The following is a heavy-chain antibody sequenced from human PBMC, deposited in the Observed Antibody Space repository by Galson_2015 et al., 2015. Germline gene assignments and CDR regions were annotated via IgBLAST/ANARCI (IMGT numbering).Heavy chain of an antibody. J-gene: IGHJ5*02. CDR2: ISGSGGST. CDR1: GFTFSSYA. V-gene: IGHV3-23*01. Sequence: SLRLSCAASGFTFSSYAMSWVRQAPGKGLEWVSAISGSGGSTYYADSVKGRFTISRDNSKNTLYLQMNSLRAEDTAVYYCAKGGTAAASAEYNWFDPWGQGTLFTVSS. D-gene: IGHD2-2*01. CDR3: AKGGTAAASAEYNWFDP.